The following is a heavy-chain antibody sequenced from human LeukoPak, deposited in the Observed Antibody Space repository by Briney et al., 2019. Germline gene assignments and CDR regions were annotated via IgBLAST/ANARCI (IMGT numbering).Heavy chain of an antibody. V-gene: IGHV3-30-3*01. Sequence: GGSLRLSCAASGFTFSSYAMHWVRQAPGKGLEWVAVISYDGSNKYYADSVKGRFTISRDNSKNTLYLQMNSLRVGDTAVYYCARDLDSGDDTGLDYWGQGTLVTVSS. J-gene: IGHJ4*02. CDR2: ISYDGSNK. CDR1: GFTFSSYA. D-gene: IGHD5-12*01. CDR3: ARDLDSGDDTGLDY.